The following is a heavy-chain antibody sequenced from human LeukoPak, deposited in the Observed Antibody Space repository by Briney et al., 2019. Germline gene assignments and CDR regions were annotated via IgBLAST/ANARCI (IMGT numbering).Heavy chain of an antibody. CDR3: AKHGTYYDFWSGQYYFDY. CDR2: ISGSGDST. CDR1: GFTFSSHA. D-gene: IGHD3-3*01. V-gene: IGHV3-23*01. Sequence: GGSLRLSCAASGFTFSSHAMSWVRQAPGKGLEWVSGISGSGDSTNYADSVKGRFTISRDNSRNTLYLQMNSLRAEDTAVYYCAKHGTYYDFWSGQYYFDYWGQGTLVTVSS. J-gene: IGHJ4*02.